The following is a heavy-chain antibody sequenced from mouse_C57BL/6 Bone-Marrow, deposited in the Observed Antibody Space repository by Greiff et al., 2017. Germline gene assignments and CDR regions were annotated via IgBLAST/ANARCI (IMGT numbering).Heavy chain of an antibody. D-gene: IGHD1-1*01. V-gene: IGHV14-4*01. J-gene: IGHJ2*01. CDR3: TPTTVVDFDY. Sequence: VQLQQSGAELVRPGASVKLSCTASGFNIKDDYLPWVQQRPEQGLEWIGWIDPENGDPEYASKFQGKATITADTSSNTAYLQLSSRTSEDTAVYYCTPTTVVDFDYWGQGTTLTVAS. CDR2: IDPENGDP. CDR1: GFNIKDDY.